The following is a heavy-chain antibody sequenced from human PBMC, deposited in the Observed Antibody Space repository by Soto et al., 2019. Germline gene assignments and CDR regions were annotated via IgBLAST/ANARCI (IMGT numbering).Heavy chain of an antibody. V-gene: IGHV4-30-4*01. CDR2: IYYSGST. Sequence: PSETLSLTCTVSGGSISSGDYYWSWIRQPPGKGLEWIGYIYYSGSTYYNPSLKSRVTISVDTSKNQFSLKLSSVTAADTAVYYCARDSTVRGVIGAVYYYYGMDVWGQGTTVTVSS. D-gene: IGHD3-10*01. J-gene: IGHJ6*02. CDR3: ARDSTVRGVIGAVYYYYGMDV. CDR1: GGSISSGDYY.